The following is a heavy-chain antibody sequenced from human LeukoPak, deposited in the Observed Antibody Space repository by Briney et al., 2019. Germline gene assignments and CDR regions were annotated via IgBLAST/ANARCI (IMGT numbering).Heavy chain of an antibody. V-gene: IGHV3-72*01. CDR3: ARRNSVTQGLDN. D-gene: IGHD5/OR15-5a*01. J-gene: IGHJ4*02. CDR2: IRNKANSYTT. Sequence: GGSLRLSCAASGFTFIDHYMDWVRQAPRKGLEWIGRIRNKANSYTTEYAASVKGRFTVSRDDSKNSLFLQMNSLESEDTAVYYCARRNSVTQGLDNWGQGTLVTVSS. CDR1: GFTFIDHY.